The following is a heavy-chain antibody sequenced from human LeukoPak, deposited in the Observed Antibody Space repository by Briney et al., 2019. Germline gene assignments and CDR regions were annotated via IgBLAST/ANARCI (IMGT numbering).Heavy chain of an antibody. CDR2: IIPIFVTA. Sequence: SVKVSCKASGGTFSSYAISWVRQAPGQGLEWMGGIIPIFVTANYAQKSQCRVTITADESTSTAYMELSSLRSEDTAVYYCAREGYCSSTSCPDAFDIWGQGTMVTVSS. V-gene: IGHV1-69*13. CDR3: AREGYCSSTSCPDAFDI. J-gene: IGHJ3*02. D-gene: IGHD2-2*01. CDR1: GGTFSSYA.